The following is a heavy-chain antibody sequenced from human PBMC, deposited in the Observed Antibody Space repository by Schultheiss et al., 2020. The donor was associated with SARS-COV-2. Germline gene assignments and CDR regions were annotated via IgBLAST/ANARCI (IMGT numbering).Heavy chain of an antibody. CDR3: ARATRVESLFSVRGGSFDF. CDR1: GGSISSYY. V-gene: IGHV4-59*01. D-gene: IGHD5-24*01. CDR2: IYYTGIT. Sequence: SQTLSLTCTVSGGSISSYYWSWIRQPPGKGLEQVGNIYYTGITKYSPSLKSRVTISIDTSKNQFSLKLGSVTAADTAVYFCARATRVESLFSVRGGSFDFWGRGALVTVSS. J-gene: IGHJ4*02.